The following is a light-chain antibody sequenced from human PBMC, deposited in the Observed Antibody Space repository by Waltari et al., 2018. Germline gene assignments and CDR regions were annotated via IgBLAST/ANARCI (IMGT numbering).Light chain of an antibody. CDR1: QIISSY. CDR3: QQSYSTPPVT. J-gene: IGKJ2*01. CDR2: AAS. V-gene: IGKV1-39*01. Sequence: DIQMTQSPSSLSASVGDRVTITCRASQIISSYLNWYQQKPGKAPKLLIYAASSLQSGVPSRFSDSGSGTDFTLTISSLQPEDFATYYCQQSYSTPPVTFGQGTKLEIK.